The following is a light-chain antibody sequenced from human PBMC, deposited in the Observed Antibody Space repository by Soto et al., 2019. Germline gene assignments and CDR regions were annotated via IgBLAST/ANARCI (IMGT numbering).Light chain of an antibody. CDR3: LLSYSGARPWV. J-gene: IGLJ3*02. Sequence: QAVVTQEPSLTVSPGGTVTLTCGSSTGAVTSGHYPYWSQQKPGQAPRTLIYDTSNKHSWTPARFSGSLLGGKAALTLSGAQPEDEAEYYCLLSYSGARPWVFGGGTKLTVL. CDR1: TGAVTSGHY. V-gene: IGLV7-46*01. CDR2: DTS.